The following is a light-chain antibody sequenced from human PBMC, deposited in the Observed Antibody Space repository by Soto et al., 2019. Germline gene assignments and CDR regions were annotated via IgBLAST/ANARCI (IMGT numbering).Light chain of an antibody. CDR1: QSVRSS. V-gene: IGKV3-15*01. Sequence: EVVMTQSPVTLSVSPGERATLSCRASQSVRSSVAWYQQKPGQAPRLLFYGASTRATGIPARFSGSVSGTEFTLTISSLQSEDVAVYYCQQYNNWPPITFGQGTRLEIK. CDR2: GAS. CDR3: QQYNNWPPIT. J-gene: IGKJ5*01.